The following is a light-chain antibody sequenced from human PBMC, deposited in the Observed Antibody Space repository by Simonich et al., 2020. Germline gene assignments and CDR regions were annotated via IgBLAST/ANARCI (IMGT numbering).Light chain of an antibody. CDR2: AAS. CDR1: QGISHY. Sequence: DIQMPQSPYSLSASVGDRVTITCRASQGISHYLAWYQQKPGKVPKLLIYAASTLQSGVPSRFSGSGSGTDFTLTISSLQPEDVATYYCQKYNSAPQTFGQGTKVEIK. V-gene: IGKV1-27*01. CDR3: QKYNSAPQT. J-gene: IGKJ1*01.